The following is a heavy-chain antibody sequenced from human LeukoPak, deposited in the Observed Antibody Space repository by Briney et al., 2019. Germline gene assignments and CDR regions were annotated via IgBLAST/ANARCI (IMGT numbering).Heavy chain of an antibody. V-gene: IGHV3-7*01. D-gene: IGHD6-19*01. CDR3: ARDPTSYSSGWYMRY. CDR2: IKQDESEK. J-gene: IGHJ4*02. CDR1: GFTFTNYW. Sequence: GGSLRLSCVASGFTFTNYWMFWVRQSPGKGLEWVANIKQDESEKYYVDSVKGRLTISRDNAKNSLYLQMNSLRAEDTAVYYCARDPTSYSSGWYMRYWGQGTLVTVSS.